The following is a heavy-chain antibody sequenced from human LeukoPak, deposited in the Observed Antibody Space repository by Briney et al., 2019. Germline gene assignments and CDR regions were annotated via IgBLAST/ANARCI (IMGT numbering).Heavy chain of an antibody. D-gene: IGHD2-15*01. J-gene: IGHJ4*02. CDR3: ARDPLVLSHYFDY. CDR2: ISSSGTVM. Sequence: GGSLRLSCAASGFTFSSYSMNWVRQAPGKGLEWVSYISSSGTVMYYADSVKGRFTISRDNAKNSLYLQMNRLRDEDTAVYYCARDPLVLSHYFDYWGQGTLVTVSS. V-gene: IGHV3-48*02. CDR1: GFTFSSYS.